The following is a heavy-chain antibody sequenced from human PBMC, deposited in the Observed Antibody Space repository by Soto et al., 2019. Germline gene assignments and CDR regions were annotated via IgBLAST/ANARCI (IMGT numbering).Heavy chain of an antibody. CDR2: MDQDGSET. Sequence: PGGSLRLSCAASGFTFSTYWMTGVRQPPGKGLEWVANMDQDGSETYYVDSVRGRFTVSRDNAKNSLYSQMNSLRVEDTAVYYCVCGGNFFIYWGQGTLVTVSS. V-gene: IGHV3-7*01. J-gene: IGHJ4*02. D-gene: IGHD3-16*01. CDR3: VCGGNFFIY. CDR1: GFTFSTYW.